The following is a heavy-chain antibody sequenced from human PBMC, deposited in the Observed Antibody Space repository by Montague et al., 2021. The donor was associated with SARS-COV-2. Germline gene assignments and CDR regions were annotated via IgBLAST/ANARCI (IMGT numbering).Heavy chain of an antibody. D-gene: IGHD3-10*01. CDR1: SGSIISSGYY. CDR2: IYYSGTT. J-gene: IGHJ4*02. CDR3: ARGMIRGVTTPFDY. Sequence: SETLSLTCSVSSGSIISSGYYWGWIRQPPGMELEWIGNIYYSGTTYYNPSLQSRGTISVDTSKNHLSLRLSSVTAADTAVYFCARGMIRGVTTPFDYWGQGSQVTVSS. V-gene: IGHV4-39*02.